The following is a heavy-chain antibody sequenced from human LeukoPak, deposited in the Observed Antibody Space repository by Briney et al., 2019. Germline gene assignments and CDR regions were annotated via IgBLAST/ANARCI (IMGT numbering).Heavy chain of an antibody. CDR3: APMTTVASFDY. D-gene: IGHD4-23*01. J-gene: IGHJ4*02. V-gene: IGHV4-34*01. CDR1: GGSFSGYY. CDR2: IYYSGST. Sequence: SETLSLTCAVYGGSFSGYYWSWIRQPPGKGLEWIGSIYYSGSTYYNPSLKSRVTISVDTSKNQFSLKLSSVTAADTAVYYCAPMTTVASFDYWGQGTLVTVSS.